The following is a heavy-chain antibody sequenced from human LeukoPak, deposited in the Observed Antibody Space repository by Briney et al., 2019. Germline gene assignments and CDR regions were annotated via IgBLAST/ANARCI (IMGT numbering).Heavy chain of an antibody. CDR3: ARDSSLLTEMATIGDLDY. J-gene: IGHJ4*02. Sequence: SETLSLTCTVSGGSISSSSYYWGWIRQPPGKGLEWIGSIYYSGSTYYNPSLKSRVTISVDTSKNQFSLKLSSVTAADTAVYYCARDSSLLTEMATIGDLDYWGQGTLVTVSS. V-gene: IGHV4-39*07. CDR1: GGSISSSSYY. D-gene: IGHD5-24*01. CDR2: IYYSGST.